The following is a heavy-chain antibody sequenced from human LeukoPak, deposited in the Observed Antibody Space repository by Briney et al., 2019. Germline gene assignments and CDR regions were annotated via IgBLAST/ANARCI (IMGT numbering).Heavy chain of an antibody. CDR2: ISGSGGST. D-gene: IGHD3-10*01. CDR3: AKGGVLLWFGGNDY. V-gene: IGHV3-23*01. CDR1: GFTFSSYA. Sequence: PGGSLRLSCAASGFTFSSYAMSWVRRAPGKGLEWVSAISGSGGSTYYADSVKGRFTISRDNSKNTLYLQMNSLRAEDTAVYYCAKGGVLLWFGGNDYRGQGTLVTVSS. J-gene: IGHJ4*02.